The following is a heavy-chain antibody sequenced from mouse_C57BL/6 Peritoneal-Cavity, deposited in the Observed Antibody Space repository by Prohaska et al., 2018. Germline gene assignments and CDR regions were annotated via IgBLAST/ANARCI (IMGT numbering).Heavy chain of an antibody. CDR2: MLGYDDK. J-gene: IGHJ2*01. CDR1: GFSLRTSGMG. V-gene: IGHV8-8*01. D-gene: IGHD1-1*01. Sequence: QVTLQESGAGIWQCCQLVRLTGVLSGFSLRTSGMGVGWMRQPVGRGLELLAHMLGYDDKYYNPDLKRRRTISKETSKNQVFLKIANVETADTTTYYCDRPYYGSSYPYYFDYWGQGTTLTVSS. CDR3: DRPYYGSSYPYYFDY.